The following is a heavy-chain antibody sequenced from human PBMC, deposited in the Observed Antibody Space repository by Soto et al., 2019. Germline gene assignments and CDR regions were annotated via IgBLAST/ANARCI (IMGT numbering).Heavy chain of an antibody. CDR3: ARVIPAMVMIDY. V-gene: IGHV4-61*01. CDR1: GGSVSSGSYY. J-gene: IGHJ4*02. CDR2: IYYSGST. D-gene: IGHD5-18*01. Sequence: QVQLQESGPGLVKPSETLSLTCTVSGGSVSSGSYYWSWIRQPPGKGLEWIGYIYYSGSTNYNLSLKSRVTISVDTSKNQFSLKLSSVTAADTAVYYCARVIPAMVMIDYLGQGTLVTVSS.